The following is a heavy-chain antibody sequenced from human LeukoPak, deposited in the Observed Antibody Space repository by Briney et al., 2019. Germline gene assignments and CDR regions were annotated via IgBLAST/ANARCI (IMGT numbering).Heavy chain of an antibody. V-gene: IGHV3-48*03. Sequence: GGSLRLSCAASGFTFSSYEMNWVRQAPGKGLEWVSYISSSGSTIYYADSVKGRFTISRDNAKNSLYLQMNSLRAEDTAVYYCARDGDTSGYSDWGQGSLVTVSS. J-gene: IGHJ4*02. D-gene: IGHD3-22*01. CDR1: GFTFSSYE. CDR3: ARDGDTSGYSD. CDR2: ISSSGSTI.